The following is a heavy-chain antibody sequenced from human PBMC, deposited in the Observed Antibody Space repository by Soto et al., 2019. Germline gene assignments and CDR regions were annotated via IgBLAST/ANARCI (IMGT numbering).Heavy chain of an antibody. D-gene: IGHD2-15*01. J-gene: IGHJ4*02. CDR1: VFPFRDST. Sequence: GGSLRLSCSASVFPFRDSTMHWVRPASGKGLEWVGRIRIKANSYATVYAASVKGRFTISRDNSQNTLYLQMNSLRAEDTAVYYCAKYRGYCSGGSCSREGYLDYWGQGTLVTVSS. CDR2: IRIKANSYAT. V-gene: IGHV3-73*01. CDR3: AKYRGYCSGGSCSREGYLDY.